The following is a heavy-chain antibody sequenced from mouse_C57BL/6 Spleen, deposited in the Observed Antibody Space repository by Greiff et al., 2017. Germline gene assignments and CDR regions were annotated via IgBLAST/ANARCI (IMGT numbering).Heavy chain of an antibody. V-gene: IGHV5-6*01. Sequence: EVQGVESGGDLVKPGGSLKLSCAASGFTFSSYGMSWVRQTPDKRLEWVATISSGGSYTYYPDSVKGRFTISRDNAKNTLYLQMSSLKSEDTAMYYCARGELGLDYWGQGTTLTVSS. D-gene: IGHD4-1*01. CDR3: ARGELGLDY. CDR1: GFTFSSYG. J-gene: IGHJ2*01. CDR2: ISSGGSYT.